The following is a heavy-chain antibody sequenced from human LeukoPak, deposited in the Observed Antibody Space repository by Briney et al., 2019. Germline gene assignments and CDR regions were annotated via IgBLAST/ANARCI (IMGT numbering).Heavy chain of an antibody. J-gene: IGHJ4*02. CDR2: MNPNSGNT. CDR3: ARDYYYDSSGHLSYFDY. Sequence: ASVKVSCKVSGYTFTSYDINWVRQATGQGLEWMGWMNPNSGNTGYAQKFQGRVTITRNTSISTAYMELSSLRSEDTAVYYCARDYYYDSSGHLSYFDYWGQGTLVTVSS. V-gene: IGHV1-8*03. CDR1: GYTFTSYD. D-gene: IGHD3-22*01.